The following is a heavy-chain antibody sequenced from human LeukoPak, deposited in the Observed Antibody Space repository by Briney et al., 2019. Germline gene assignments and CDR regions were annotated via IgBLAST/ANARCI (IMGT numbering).Heavy chain of an antibody. CDR3: AGHRKDIGFDS. V-gene: IGHV5-51*01. D-gene: IGHD2-15*01. CDR2: IYPDDSDT. CDR1: GYSFSSYW. Sequence: GESLKTSRKGSGYSFSSYWIGWVRQMPGKGLEWMGIIYPDDSDTRYSPSFQGQVTISADRSISIAYLQWSSLKASDTAMYYCAGHRKDIGFDSWGQGTLVTVSS. J-gene: IGHJ4*02.